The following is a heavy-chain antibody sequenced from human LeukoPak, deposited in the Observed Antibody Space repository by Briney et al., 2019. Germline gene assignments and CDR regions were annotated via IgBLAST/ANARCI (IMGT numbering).Heavy chain of an antibody. Sequence: GGSLRLSCAASGFTFDDYAMHWVRQAPGKGLEWVSGISWNSGSIGYADSVKGRFTISRDNAKNSLYLQMNSLRAEDTALYYCAKDSEWEPRWGAFGIWGQGTMVTVSS. CDR3: AKDSEWEPRWGAFGI. CDR2: ISWNSGSI. J-gene: IGHJ3*02. V-gene: IGHV3-9*01. D-gene: IGHD1-26*01. CDR1: GFTFDDYA.